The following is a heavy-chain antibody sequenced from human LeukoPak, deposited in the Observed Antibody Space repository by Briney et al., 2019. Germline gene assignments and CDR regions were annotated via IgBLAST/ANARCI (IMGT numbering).Heavy chain of an antibody. J-gene: IGHJ4*02. V-gene: IGHV3-23*01. CDR3: AKDLVSGSYNGPDY. Sequence: PGGSLRLSCAASGFTFSSYAMSWVRQAPGKGLEWVSAISGSGGSTYYADSVKGRFTISRDNSKNTLYLQMNSLRAEDTAVYYCAKDLVSGSYNGPDYWGQGTLVTVSS. CDR2: ISGSGGST. D-gene: IGHD1-26*01. CDR1: GFTFSSYA.